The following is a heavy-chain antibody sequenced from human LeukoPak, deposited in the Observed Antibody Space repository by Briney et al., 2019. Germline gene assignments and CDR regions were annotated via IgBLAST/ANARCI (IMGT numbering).Heavy chain of an antibody. J-gene: IGHJ4*02. D-gene: IGHD3-22*01. CDR2: ISGSGGST. Sequence: GGSLRLSCAASGFTFSSYAMSWVRQAPGKGLEWVSAISGSGGSTYYGDSVKGRFTISRDNSKNTLYLQMNSLRAEDTAVYYCAKYYDSSGYYGPIDYWGQGTLVTVSS. CDR1: GFTFSSYA. CDR3: AKYYDSSGYYGPIDY. V-gene: IGHV3-23*01.